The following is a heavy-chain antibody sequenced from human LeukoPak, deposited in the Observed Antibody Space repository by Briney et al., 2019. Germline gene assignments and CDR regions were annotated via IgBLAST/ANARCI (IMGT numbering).Heavy chain of an antibody. J-gene: IGHJ5*02. V-gene: IGHV3-74*01. Sequence: GGSLRLSCAASGFTFSSYWMHWVRHAPGKGLVWVSRINSDGSSTSYADSVKGRFTISRDNAKNTLYLQMNSLRAEDTAVYYCARDFRAAAFDPWGQGTLVTVSS. CDR2: INSDGSST. CDR3: ARDFRAAAFDP. CDR1: GFTFSSYW. D-gene: IGHD6-13*01.